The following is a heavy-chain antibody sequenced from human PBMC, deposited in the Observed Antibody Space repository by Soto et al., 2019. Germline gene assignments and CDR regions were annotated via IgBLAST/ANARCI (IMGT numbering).Heavy chain of an antibody. D-gene: IGHD2-2*01. Sequence: GGSLRLSCAASGFTFDDYAMHWVRQAPGKGLEWVSGISWNSGSIGYADSVKGRFTISRDNAKNSLYLQMNSLRAEDTALYYCAKGGVVPADALSRPFDYWGQGTLVTVSS. CDR1: GFTFDDYA. CDR2: ISWNSGSI. V-gene: IGHV3-9*01. CDR3: AKGGVVPADALSRPFDY. J-gene: IGHJ4*02.